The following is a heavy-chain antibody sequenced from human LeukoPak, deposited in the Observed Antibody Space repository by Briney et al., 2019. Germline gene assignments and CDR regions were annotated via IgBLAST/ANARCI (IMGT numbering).Heavy chain of an antibody. Sequence: PSETLSLTCAVYGGSFSGDYWSWIRQPPGKGQEWIGEINHSGSTNYNPSLKSRVTISVDTSKNQFSLKLSSVTAADTAVYYCARANGYYYDSSGYAHDAFDIWGQGTMVTVSS. CDR1: GGSFSGDY. D-gene: IGHD3-22*01. CDR3: ARANGYYYDSSGYAHDAFDI. J-gene: IGHJ3*02. V-gene: IGHV4-34*01. CDR2: INHSGST.